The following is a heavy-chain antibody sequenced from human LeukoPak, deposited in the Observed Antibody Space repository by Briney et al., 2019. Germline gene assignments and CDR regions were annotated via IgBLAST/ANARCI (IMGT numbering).Heavy chain of an antibody. Sequence: PSDTLSLTCAVSGYSITSSSWWGWIRQPPGKGLEWIGSIYYSGSTYYNPSLKSRVTISVDTSKNQFSLKLSSVTAADTAVYYCARHLLGSSGWYWFDPWGQGTLVTVSS. CDR1: GYSITSSSW. V-gene: IGHV4-39*01. CDR3: ARHLLGSSGWYWFDP. CDR2: IYYSGST. D-gene: IGHD6-19*01. J-gene: IGHJ5*02.